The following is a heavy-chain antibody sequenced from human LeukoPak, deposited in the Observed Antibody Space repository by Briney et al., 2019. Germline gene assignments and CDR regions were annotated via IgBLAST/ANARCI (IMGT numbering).Heavy chain of an antibody. J-gene: IGHJ4*02. CDR2: IWYDGSNK. CDR3: ARGREGSWLFDY. CDR1: GFTFSSYG. D-gene: IGHD3-10*01. Sequence: PGGSLRLSCAASGFTFSSYGMHWVRQAPGKGLEWMAVIWYDGSNKYYADSVKGRFTISRDNSKNTLYLQMNSLRAEDTAVYYCARGREGSWLFDYWGQGTLVTVSS. V-gene: IGHV3-33*01.